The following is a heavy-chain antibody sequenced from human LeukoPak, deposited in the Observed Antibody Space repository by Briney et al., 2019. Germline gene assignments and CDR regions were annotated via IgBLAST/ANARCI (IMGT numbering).Heavy chain of an antibody. CDR3: ARLTRDFWSGSNYYHYYMDV. Sequence: SETLSLTCTVSGGSISSYYRSWIRQPPGKGLEWIGYIYYSGSTNYNPSLKSRVTISVDTSKNQFSLKLSSVTAADTAVYYCARLTRDFWSGSNYYHYYMDVWGKGTTVTVSS. D-gene: IGHD3-3*01. V-gene: IGHV4-59*01. CDR1: GGSISSYY. J-gene: IGHJ6*03. CDR2: IYYSGST.